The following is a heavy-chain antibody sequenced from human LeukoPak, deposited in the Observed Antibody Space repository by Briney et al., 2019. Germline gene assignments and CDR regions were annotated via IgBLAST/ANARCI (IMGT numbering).Heavy chain of an antibody. CDR1: GYTFTSYG. CDR3: ARLVVPAAMNGMDV. Sequence: ASVKVSCKASGYTFTSYGISWVRQAPGQGLEWMGWISAYNGNTNYAQKLQGRVTMTTDTSTSTACMELRSLRSDDTAVYYCARLVVPAAMNGMDVWGQGTTVTVSS. CDR2: ISAYNGNT. V-gene: IGHV1-18*01. D-gene: IGHD2-2*01. J-gene: IGHJ6*02.